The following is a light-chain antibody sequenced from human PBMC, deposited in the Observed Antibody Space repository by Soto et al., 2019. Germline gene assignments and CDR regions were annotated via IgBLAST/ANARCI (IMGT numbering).Light chain of an antibody. CDR2: GAS. CDR3: QQYDSTPPT. CDR1: QSVNSNY. Sequence: EIVLTQSPGTLSLSPGERATLSCRASQSVNSNYLAWYQRKPGQAPRLLIYGASNRATDIPYRFSASGSGTDFTLTITRLEAEDFAVYYCQQYDSTPPTFGQGTQVEVK. J-gene: IGKJ1*01. V-gene: IGKV3-20*01.